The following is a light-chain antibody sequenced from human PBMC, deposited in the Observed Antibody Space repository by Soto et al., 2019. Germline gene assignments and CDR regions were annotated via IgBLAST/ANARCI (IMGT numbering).Light chain of an antibody. CDR2: AAS. CDR1: QTISTY. Sequence: DIQMTQSPSSLSASVGDRVTITCRASQTISTYLNWYQQEPGKAPKLLIYAASSLQSGVPSRFSGSGSGTDFTLPLSSLQPEDFAAYYCQQSHGIPYTFGQGTKLEIK. V-gene: IGKV1-39*01. J-gene: IGKJ2*01. CDR3: QQSHGIPYT.